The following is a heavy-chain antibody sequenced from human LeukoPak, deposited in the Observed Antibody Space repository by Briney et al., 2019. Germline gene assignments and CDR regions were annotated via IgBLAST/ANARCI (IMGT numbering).Heavy chain of an antibody. D-gene: IGHD6-13*01. CDR1: GFTLSNHW. Sequence: GGSLRLSCAASGFTLSNHWMIWVRQAPGKGLECVANIKQDGIEKYYLDSVKGRFTISRDNAKNSVYLQMNSLRVEDTAVYYSARMRLETIAAAFGGMDVWGQRTTVTVSS. J-gene: IGHJ6*02. V-gene: IGHV3-7*01. CDR2: IKQDGIEK. CDR3: ARMRLETIAAAFGGMDV.